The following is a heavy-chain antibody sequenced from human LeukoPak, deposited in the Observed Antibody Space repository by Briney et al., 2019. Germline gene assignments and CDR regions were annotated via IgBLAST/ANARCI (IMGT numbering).Heavy chain of an antibody. CDR3: ARGAYYYGSGSYPFDY. D-gene: IGHD3-10*01. V-gene: IGHV4-4*07. CDR2: IYTSGST. CDR1: GGSISSYY. Sequence: PSETLPLTCTVSGGSISSYYWSWIRQPAGKGLEWIGRIYTSGSTNYNPSLKSRVTMSVDTSKNQFSLKLSSVTAADTAVYYCARGAYYYGSGSYPFDYWGQGTLVTVSS. J-gene: IGHJ4*02.